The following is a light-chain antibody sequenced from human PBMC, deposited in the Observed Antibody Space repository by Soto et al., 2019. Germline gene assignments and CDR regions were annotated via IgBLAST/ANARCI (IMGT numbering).Light chain of an antibody. V-gene: IGLV2-11*01. Sequence: QSALTQPRSVSGSPGQSVTISCTGTSSDVGRYDYVSWYQQHPGKAPKLIVYDVTERPSGVPDRFSGSKSGNTASLTISGLQAEDEADYYCASWDDSLSGFVFGTGTKLTVL. CDR1: SSDVGRYDY. CDR2: DVT. CDR3: ASWDDSLSGFV. J-gene: IGLJ1*01.